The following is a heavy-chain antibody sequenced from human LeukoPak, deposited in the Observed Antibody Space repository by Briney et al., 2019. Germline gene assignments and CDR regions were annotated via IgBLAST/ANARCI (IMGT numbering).Heavy chain of an antibody. V-gene: IGHV3-74*01. CDR1: GLTLSGYW. CDR2: INGDASST. J-gene: IGHJ4*02. Sequence: GGSLRLSCAASGLTLSGYWMHWVRQAPGKGLVWVSRINGDASSTSYADSVKGRFTISRDNAKSTLYLQMNSLRVEDTAVYYCARARGNTYGYFEYWGQGTLVTVTS. CDR3: ARARGNTYGYFEY. D-gene: IGHD5-18*01.